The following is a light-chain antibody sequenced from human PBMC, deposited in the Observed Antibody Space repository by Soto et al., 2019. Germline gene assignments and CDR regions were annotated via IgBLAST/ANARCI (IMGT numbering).Light chain of an antibody. Sequence: DFQMTQSPSTLSASIGDRVTVTCRASQGVSNYLAWYQQKPGKGPQLLIYDASTMPSGVPSRFSGSGSGRDFTITIRGLQLEAVATCYCQSYDSFPSTFGPGTKVDI. V-gene: IGKV1-27*01. J-gene: IGKJ3*01. CDR2: DAS. CDR1: QGVSNY. CDR3: QSYDSFPST.